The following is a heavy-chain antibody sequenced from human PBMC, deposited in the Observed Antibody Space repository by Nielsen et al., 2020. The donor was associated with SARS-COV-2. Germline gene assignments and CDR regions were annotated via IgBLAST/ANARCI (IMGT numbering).Heavy chain of an antibody. Sequence: SETLSLTCTVSGGSISSSSYYWGWIRQPPGKGLEWIGSIYYSGSTYYNPSLKSRVTISVDTSKNQFSLKLSSVTAADTAVYYCARLRMAYYMDVWGKGTTVTVS. CDR1: GGSISSSSYY. CDR3: ARLRMAYYMDV. V-gene: IGHV4-39*01. D-gene: IGHD5-24*01. J-gene: IGHJ6*03. CDR2: IYYSGST.